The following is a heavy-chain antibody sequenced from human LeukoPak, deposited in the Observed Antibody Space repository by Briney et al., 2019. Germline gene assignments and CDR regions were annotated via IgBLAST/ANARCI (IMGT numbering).Heavy chain of an antibody. J-gene: IGHJ5*02. V-gene: IGHV4-39*07. Sequence: SSETLSLTCTVSGGSISSSSYYWGWIRQPPGKGLEWIGSIYYSGSTYYNPSLKSRVTISVDTSKNQFSLKLSSVTAADTAVYYCAREGGSGSYYNGSPNWFDPWGQGTLVTVSS. D-gene: IGHD3-10*01. CDR2: IYYSGST. CDR3: AREGGSGSYYNGSPNWFDP. CDR1: GGSISSSSYY.